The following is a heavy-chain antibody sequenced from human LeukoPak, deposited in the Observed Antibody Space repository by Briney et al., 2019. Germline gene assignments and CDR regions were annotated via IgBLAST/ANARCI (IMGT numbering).Heavy chain of an antibody. D-gene: IGHD2-15*01. V-gene: IGHV3-48*01. J-gene: IGHJ5*01. CDR3: ARDIAHCSGDICYNIRFDS. CDR1: GFTFSSYA. CDR2: ISSSGSTI. Sequence: GGSLRLSCAASGFTFSSYAMSWVRQAPGKGLEWVSYISSSGSTIYYADSVKGRFTISRDNAQDSVYLQMNALRAEDTAMYYCARDIAHCSGDICYNIRFDSWGQGTLVTVSS.